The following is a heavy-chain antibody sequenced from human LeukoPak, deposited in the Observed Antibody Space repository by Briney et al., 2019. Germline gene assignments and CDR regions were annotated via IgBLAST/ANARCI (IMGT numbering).Heavy chain of an antibody. CDR1: GGSISGHY. CDR2: IYISGST. Sequence: PSETLSLTCTVSGGSISGHYWSWIRQPAGKGLEWTGRIYISGSTNYNPSLKGRVSMSVDTSKNQFSLKLSSVTAADTAVYYCARDYDFWSGYDAFDIWGQGTMVTVSS. CDR3: ARDYDFWSGYDAFDI. V-gene: IGHV4-4*07. D-gene: IGHD3-3*01. J-gene: IGHJ3*02.